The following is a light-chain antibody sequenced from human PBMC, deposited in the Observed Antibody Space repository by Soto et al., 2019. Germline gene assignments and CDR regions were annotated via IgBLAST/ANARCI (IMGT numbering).Light chain of an antibody. CDR2: GAS. V-gene: IGKV3-20*01. J-gene: IGKJ1*01. CDR1: QSVSNNY. Sequence: EIVLTQSPGTLSLSPGERATLSCRASQSVSNNYLAWYQKKPGQAPRLLIYGASNRATGIPDRFSGSGSGTDFPLTISRLEHEDFAVYYCQQYGSSGTFGQGTKVDIK. CDR3: QQYGSSGT.